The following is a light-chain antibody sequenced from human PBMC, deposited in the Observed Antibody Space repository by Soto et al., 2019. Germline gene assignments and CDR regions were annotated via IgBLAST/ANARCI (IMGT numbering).Light chain of an antibody. J-gene: IGKJ3*01. CDR2: GAS. V-gene: IGKV3-20*01. CDR3: QQYGSSPFT. CDR1: QSVSSSY. Sequence: ESVLTQSPGTLSMSPGERATLSCRASQSVSSSYSAWYQQKPGQAPRLLIYGASSRATGIPDRFSGSGSGTDFTLTISRLEPEDFAVYYCQQYGSSPFTFGPGPKVYIK.